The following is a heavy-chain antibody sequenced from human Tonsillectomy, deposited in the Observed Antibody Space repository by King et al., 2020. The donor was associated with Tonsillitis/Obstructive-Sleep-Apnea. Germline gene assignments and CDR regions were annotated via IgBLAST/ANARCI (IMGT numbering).Heavy chain of an antibody. V-gene: IGHV3-21*01. Sequence: QLVQSGGGLVRPGGSLRLSCTASGFTFSSYSRSWVRQAPGKGLEWVSAITSYIYYADSVKGRFTISRDNAKKSLYLQMNSLRAEDTAVYYCARGRSSWESDFDYWGQGTLVTVSS. J-gene: IGHJ4*02. CDR3: ARGRSSWESDFDY. CDR1: GFTFSSYS. D-gene: IGHD1-26*01. CDR2: ITSYI.